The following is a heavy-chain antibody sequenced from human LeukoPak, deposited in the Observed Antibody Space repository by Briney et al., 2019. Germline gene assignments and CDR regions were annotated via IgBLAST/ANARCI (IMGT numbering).Heavy chain of an antibody. CDR2: INPNSGGT. CDR3: ARDQEHSVSGGG. Sequence: ASVKVSCKGSGYTFTGYYMHWVRQAPGQGLEWMGWINPNSGGTNYAQKFQGRVTMTRDTSISTAYMELSRLRSDDTAVYYCARDQEHSVSGGGWGQGTLVTVSS. J-gene: IGHJ4*02. CDR1: GYTFTGYY. V-gene: IGHV1-2*02. D-gene: IGHD6-6*01.